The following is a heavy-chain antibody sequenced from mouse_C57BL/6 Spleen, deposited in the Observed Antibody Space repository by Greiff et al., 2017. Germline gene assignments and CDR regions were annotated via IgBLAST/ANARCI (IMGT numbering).Heavy chain of an antibody. D-gene: IGHD2-2*01. CDR3: TRFYGYPYYYAMDY. CDR1: GYTFTDYE. CDR2: IDPETGGT. V-gene: IGHV1-15*01. Sequence: QVQLQQSGAELVRPGASVTLSCKASGYTFTDYEMHWVKQTPVHGLEWIGAIDPETGGTAYNQKFKGKAILTADKSSSTAYMELRSLTSEDSAVYYSTRFYGYPYYYAMDYWGQGTSVTVSS. J-gene: IGHJ4*01.